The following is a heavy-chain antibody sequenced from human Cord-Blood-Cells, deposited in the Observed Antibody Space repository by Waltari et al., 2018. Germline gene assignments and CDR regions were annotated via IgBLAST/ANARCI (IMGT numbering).Heavy chain of an antibody. V-gene: IGHV1-24*01. Sequence: QVQLVQSGAEVKKPGASVKVSCKVSGYTLTELSMHWVRQAPGKGLEWMGGFGPEDGETIYAQKFQGRVTMTEDTSTDTADMELSSLRSEDTAVYYCATNYGSQLVRDGAFDSWGQGTMGTVSS. CDR3: ATNYGSQLVRDGAFDS. CDR2: FGPEDGET. J-gene: IGHJ3*02. CDR1: GYTLTELS. D-gene: IGHD6-6*01.